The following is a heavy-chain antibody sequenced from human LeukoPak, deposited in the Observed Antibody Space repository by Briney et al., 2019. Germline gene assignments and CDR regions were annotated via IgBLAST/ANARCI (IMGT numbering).Heavy chain of an antibody. CDR2: INHSGST. CDR1: GGSFSGYY. Sequence: PETLSLTCAVYGGSFSGYYWSWTRQPPGKGLEWIGEINHSGSTNYNPSLKSRVTISVDTPKNQFSLKLSSVTAADTAVYYCARDVGNYGVDVWGQGTTVTVSS. D-gene: IGHD1-26*01. CDR3: ARDVGNYGVDV. V-gene: IGHV4-34*01. J-gene: IGHJ6*02.